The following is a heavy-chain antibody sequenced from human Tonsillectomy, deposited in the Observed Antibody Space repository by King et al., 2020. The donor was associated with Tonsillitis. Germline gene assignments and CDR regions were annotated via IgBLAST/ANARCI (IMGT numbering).Heavy chain of an antibody. V-gene: IGHV4-59*01. CDR3: ARDRGLTVRGIKGFDY. J-gene: IGHJ4*02. D-gene: IGHD3-10*01. CDR1: GGSISSYY. CDR2: IYYSGRT. Sequence: QLQESGPGLVKPSETLSLTCTVSGGSISSYYWSWIRQSPGKGLAWIGYIYYSGRTNYNPSLKSRVTISVDTSKNQFSLKLSSVSAADTAVYYCARDRGLTVRGIKGFDYWGQGTLVTVSS.